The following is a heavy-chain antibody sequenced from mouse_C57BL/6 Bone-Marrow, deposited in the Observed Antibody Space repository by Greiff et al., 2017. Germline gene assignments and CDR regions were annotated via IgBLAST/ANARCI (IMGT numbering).Heavy chain of an antibody. CDR3: ARGKRMITAFDY. J-gene: IGHJ2*01. V-gene: IGHV5-2*01. CDR2: ISSDGGST. Sequence: EVKLMESGGGLVQPGESLKLSCESNEYAFPSHDMSWVRQTPEKRLELVADISSDGGSTYYPDTMERRFIISRDNTKKTLYLQMSSLRSEDTALFNCARGKRMITAFDYWGQGTTLTVSS. D-gene: IGHD2-4*01. CDR1: EYAFPSHD.